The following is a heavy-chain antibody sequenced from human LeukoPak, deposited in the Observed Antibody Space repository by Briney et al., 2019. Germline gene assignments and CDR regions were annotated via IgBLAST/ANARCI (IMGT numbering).Heavy chain of an antibody. CDR3: AREEDYYGSADHPGY. D-gene: IGHD3-10*01. CDR1: GYTFTSYG. Sequence: ASVKVSCKASGYTFTSYGISWVRQAPGQGLEWMGWISAYNGNTNYAQKLQGRVTMTTDTSTSTAYMELRSLRSDDTAVYYCAREEDYYGSADHPGYWGQGTLVTVSS. CDR2: ISAYNGNT. V-gene: IGHV1-18*01. J-gene: IGHJ4*02.